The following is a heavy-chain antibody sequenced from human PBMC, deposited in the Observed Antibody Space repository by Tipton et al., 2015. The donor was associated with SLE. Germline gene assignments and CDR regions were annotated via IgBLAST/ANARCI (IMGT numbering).Heavy chain of an antibody. CDR1: GGSFSGYY. J-gene: IGHJ4*02. CDR2: INHSGAT. D-gene: IGHD3-9*01. Sequence: TLSLTCTVYGGSFSGYYWSWIRQPPGKGLERIGEINHSGATNYNPSLKSRVTISVDTSRNQFSLKVNSVTAADTAAYYCARGLYDILTGYLLWVYFDYWGQGTLVTVSS. V-gene: IGHV4-34*01. CDR3: ARGLYDILTGYLLWVYFDY.